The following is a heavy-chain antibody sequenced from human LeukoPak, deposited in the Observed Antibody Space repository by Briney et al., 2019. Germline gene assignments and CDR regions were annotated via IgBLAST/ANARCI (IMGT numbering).Heavy chain of an antibody. CDR2: ISGGSDTI. CDR3: ARLDRYYFDNSGYTYYYYMDV. V-gene: IGHV3-48*01. Sequence: GGSLRLSCEASGFTFSSHSMNWVRQAPGKGLEWDSYISGGSDTIYYADSVKGRFTISRDNAENSLYLQMSSLRAEDTAVYYCARLDRYYFDNSGYTYYYYMDVSGKGTTVTVSS. CDR1: GFTFSSHS. J-gene: IGHJ6*03. D-gene: IGHD3-22*01.